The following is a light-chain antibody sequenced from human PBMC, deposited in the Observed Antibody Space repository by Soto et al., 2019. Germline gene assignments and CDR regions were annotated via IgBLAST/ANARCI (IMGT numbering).Light chain of an antibody. CDR2: EAS. V-gene: IGKV1-5*03. J-gene: IGKJ1*01. Sequence: DIQMTQSPSTLSASVGDRVTITCRASQSISSWLAWYQQKPGKAPKLLIYEASSSQIGVPPRFSGSGFGTEFTLTISSLQPVDFATYYCQHYKESSTFGQGTRLEIK. CDR3: QHYKESST. CDR1: QSISSW.